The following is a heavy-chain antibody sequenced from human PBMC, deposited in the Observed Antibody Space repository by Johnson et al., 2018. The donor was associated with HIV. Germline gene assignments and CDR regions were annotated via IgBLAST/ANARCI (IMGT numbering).Heavy chain of an antibody. CDR3: ARDAPDSGSYHAFDI. J-gene: IGHJ3*02. Sequence: QVQLVESGGGLVQPGGSLRLSCAASGFTVSTNYMSWVRQAPGKGLEWVAVISYDGSNKYYADSVKGRFTISRDNSKNTLYLQMNSLRAEDTAVYYCARDAPDSGSYHAFDIWGQGTMVTVSS. CDR2: ISYDGSNK. CDR1: GFTVSTNY. V-gene: IGHV3-30*03. D-gene: IGHD1-26*01.